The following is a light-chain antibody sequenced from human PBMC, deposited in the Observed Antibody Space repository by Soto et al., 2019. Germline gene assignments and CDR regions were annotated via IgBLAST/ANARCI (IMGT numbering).Light chain of an antibody. V-gene: IGKV3-15*01. CDR2: GAS. J-gene: IGKJ1*01. CDR3: QQYNNWLWT. CDR1: QSVSSN. Sequence: EIVMTQSPATLSVSPGERATLSCRASQSVSSNLAWYQQKPGQAPRLLIYGASTRATGIPARFSGSGSGTEITLTISSLQSEDFAVYYCQQYNNWLWTFGLGTKVEIK.